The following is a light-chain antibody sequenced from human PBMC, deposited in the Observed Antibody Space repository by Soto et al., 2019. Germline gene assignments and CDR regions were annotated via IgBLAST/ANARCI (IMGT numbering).Light chain of an antibody. CDR2: DVS. J-gene: IGLJ1*01. CDR1: SNDVGGYNY. CDR3: SSYTTTTTPCV. V-gene: IGLV2-14*01. Sequence: QSVLTQPASVSGSPGQSITISRTGTSNDVGGYNYVSWYQQYPDKAPTLIIYDVSNRPSGVSTRFSGSKSGNRASLTISGLQAEDEADYYCSSYTTTTTPCVFGTGTKVTVL.